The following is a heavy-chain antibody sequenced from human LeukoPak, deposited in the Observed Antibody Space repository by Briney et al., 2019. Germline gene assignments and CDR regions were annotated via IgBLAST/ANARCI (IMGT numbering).Heavy chain of an antibody. Sequence: GGFLRLSCAASGFTFRSYWMTWVRQSPGKGLEWVANIKQDGSETYHVDSVKGRFTISRDNAKDSLYLEMNSLRAEDTAVYYCARGGQAGTGDLWGQGTLVTVSS. CDR3: ARGGQAGTGDL. CDR1: GFTFRSYW. D-gene: IGHD3-10*01. CDR2: IKQDGSET. J-gene: IGHJ5*02. V-gene: IGHV3-7*01.